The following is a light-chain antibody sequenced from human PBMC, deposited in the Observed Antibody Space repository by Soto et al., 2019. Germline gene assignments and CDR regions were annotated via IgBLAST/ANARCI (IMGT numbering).Light chain of an antibody. J-gene: IGKJ5*01. CDR2: GAS. CDR3: QQYNNWPIT. V-gene: IGKV3-20*01. CDR1: QSLTSDY. Sequence: EIVLTQSPGTLSLSPGERATLSCRASQSLTSDYLAWYQQKPGQTPRLLIHGASSRATGIPDRFSGSGSGTDFTLTISRLEPEDSAVYYCQQYNNWPITFGQGTRLEI.